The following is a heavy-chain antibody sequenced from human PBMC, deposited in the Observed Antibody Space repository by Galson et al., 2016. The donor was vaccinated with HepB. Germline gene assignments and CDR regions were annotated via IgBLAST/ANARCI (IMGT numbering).Heavy chain of an antibody. CDR3: VRDHSVVPTTAYNWFDP. J-gene: IGHJ5*02. CDR1: GFAFSSHW. V-gene: IGHV3-74*01. Sequence: SLRLSCAASGFAFSSHWMHWVRQDLGKGLVWVSRINSDGTISNYADSVKGRFTTSRDNVKNTLYLQMNSLRAEDTAVYFCVRDHSVVPTTAYNWFDPWGRGTLVTVSS. D-gene: IGHD4-23*01. CDR2: INSDGTIS.